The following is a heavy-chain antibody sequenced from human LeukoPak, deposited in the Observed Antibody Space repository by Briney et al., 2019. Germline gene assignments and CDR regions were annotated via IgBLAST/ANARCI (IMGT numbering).Heavy chain of an antibody. V-gene: IGHV3-30*02. D-gene: IGHD6-19*01. CDR2: IRYDGSNK. Sequence: GGSLRLSCAASGFTFSSYGMHWVRQAPGKGLEGVAFIRYDGSNKYYADSVKGRFTISRDNSKNTLYLQVNSLRAEDTAVYYCARAFWGIAVAGLVYMDVWGKGTTVTVSS. J-gene: IGHJ6*03. CDR3: ARAFWGIAVAGLVYMDV. CDR1: GFTFSSYG.